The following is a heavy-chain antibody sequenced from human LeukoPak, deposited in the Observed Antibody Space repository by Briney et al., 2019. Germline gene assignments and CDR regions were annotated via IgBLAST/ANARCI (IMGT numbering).Heavy chain of an antibody. V-gene: IGHV3-7*04. CDR2: IKQDGSEK. Sequence: GGSLRLSCAASGFTFSSYWMSWVRQAPGKGLEWVANIKQDGSEKYYVDSVKGRFTISRDNAKNSLYLQMNSLRAEDTAVYYCARGSLRYELTYYWFDPWGQGTLVTVSS. CDR1: GFTFSSYW. J-gene: IGHJ5*02. CDR3: ARGSLRYELTYYWFDP. D-gene: IGHD4-17*01.